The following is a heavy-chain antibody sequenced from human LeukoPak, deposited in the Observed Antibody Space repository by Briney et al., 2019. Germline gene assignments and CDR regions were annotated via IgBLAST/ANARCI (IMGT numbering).Heavy chain of an antibody. CDR3: EKMGDYSGSGRYQHDGDC. CDR2: ISVSGGRT. Sequence: PGGPLRLSCAASACTFSSYAMSWVRQAPGKGLEWVSAISVSGGRTYYADSVNGRFTISRDNSKNTLYLQMNRVRAEDTAVYYCEKMGDYSGSGRYQHDGDCWGQGTLVSVCS. V-gene: IGHV3-23*01. J-gene: IGHJ4*02. CDR1: ACTFSSYA. D-gene: IGHD3-10*01.